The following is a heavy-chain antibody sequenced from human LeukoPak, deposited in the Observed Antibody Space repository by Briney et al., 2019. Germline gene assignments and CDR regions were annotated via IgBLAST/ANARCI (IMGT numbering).Heavy chain of an antibody. Sequence: QAGGSLRLSCAASGFTFSSYWMSWVRQAPGKGLEWVSVIYSGGSTYYADAVKGRFTISRDNSKNTLYLQMNSLRAEDTAVYYCARGDDPWGQGTLVTVSS. J-gene: IGHJ5*02. V-gene: IGHV3-53*01. CDR1: GFTFSSYW. CDR2: IYSGGST. CDR3: ARGDDP.